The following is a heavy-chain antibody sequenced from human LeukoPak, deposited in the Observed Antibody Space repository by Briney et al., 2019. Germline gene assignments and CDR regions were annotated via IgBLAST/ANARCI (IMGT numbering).Heavy chain of an antibody. J-gene: IGHJ5*02. V-gene: IGHV1-2*02. CDR1: GYTFTGYY. D-gene: IGHD6-19*01. Sequence: GASVTVSCTASGYTFTGYYIHWVRQAPGQGLEWVGWINPNSGGAKYAQKFQDRVTMTRDTSISTAYMGLSRPGSDDTAVYYCAKGRVVAGSKSLTYHWLDPWGQGTLVTVSS. CDR3: AKGRVVAGSKSLTYHWLDP. CDR2: INPNSGGA.